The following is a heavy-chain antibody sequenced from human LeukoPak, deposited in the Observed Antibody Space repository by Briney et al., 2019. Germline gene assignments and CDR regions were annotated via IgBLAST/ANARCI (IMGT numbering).Heavy chain of an antibody. V-gene: IGHV4-4*07. J-gene: IGHJ4*02. CDR2: VYPSGST. D-gene: IGHD2-2*01. CDR1: GGAISSQY. Sequence: SETLSLTCTVSGGAISSQYWSWIRQPAGKGLEYIGRVYPSGSTNDNPSLKGRVTMSIDTSKNQFSLRLNSVTAADSAVYYCAREYCSTTICYPSGGYYDSWGQGTLVTVSS. CDR3: AREYCSTTICYPSGGYYDS.